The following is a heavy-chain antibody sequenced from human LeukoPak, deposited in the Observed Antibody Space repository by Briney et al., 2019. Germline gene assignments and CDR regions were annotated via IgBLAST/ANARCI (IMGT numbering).Heavy chain of an antibody. CDR3: ARYVPVRTGTTRASFDY. D-gene: IGHD1-1*01. CDR2: IYQSGST. V-gene: IGHV4-4*02. Sequence: SGTLSLTCTVSGGSISSTTWWTWVRQPPGKGLEWIGEIYQSGSTNCDPSLKSRVSMSIDTSKSQFSLNLRSVTAADTAVYYCARYVPVRTGTTRASFDYWGQGTLVTVSS. CDR1: GGSISSTTW. J-gene: IGHJ4*02.